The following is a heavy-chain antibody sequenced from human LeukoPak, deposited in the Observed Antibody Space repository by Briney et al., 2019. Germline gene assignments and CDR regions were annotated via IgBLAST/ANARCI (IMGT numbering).Heavy chain of an antibody. V-gene: IGHV4-59*01. Sequence: SETLSLTCTVSGGSISSYYWSWIRQPPGKGLEWIGYIYYSGSTNYNPSLKSRVTISVDTSKNQFSLKLSSVTAADTAVYYCARAPEGGSLDYWGQGTLVTFSS. J-gene: IGHJ4*02. CDR2: IYYSGST. D-gene: IGHD1-26*01. CDR1: GGSISSYY. CDR3: ARAPEGGSLDY.